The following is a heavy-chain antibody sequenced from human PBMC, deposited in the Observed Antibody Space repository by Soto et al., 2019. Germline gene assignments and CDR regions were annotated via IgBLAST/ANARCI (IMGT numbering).Heavy chain of an antibody. Sequence: QVQLQESGPGPVKPSQTLSLICTVSGGSINSGGYYWSWIRQHPGKGLEWIGYIYYSGSTYYNPFLRSRVTTSAAASENQFSPKLSSVTAAETAVYFCARAYRQIGYSSSWVFDSWGQGTLVNVSS. CDR3: ARAYRQIGYSSSWVFDS. CDR2: IYYSGST. V-gene: IGHV4-31*03. CDR1: GGSINSGGYY. D-gene: IGHD6-13*01. J-gene: IGHJ4*02.